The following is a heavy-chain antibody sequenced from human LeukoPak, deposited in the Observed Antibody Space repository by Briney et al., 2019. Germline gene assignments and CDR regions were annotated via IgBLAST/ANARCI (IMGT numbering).Heavy chain of an antibody. CDR1: GITFSSYW. V-gene: IGHV3-7*01. Sequence: GGSLRLSCAASGITFSSYWMSWVRQAPGQGLECVANIKQDGSEKNYVDSVTGRFTISRDNAKNSLYLQMDSLRAEDTAMYYCAREPGYSAGNYMDVWGRGTTVTISS. J-gene: IGHJ6*03. CDR2: IKQDGSEK. D-gene: IGHD5-12*01. CDR3: AREPGYSAGNYMDV.